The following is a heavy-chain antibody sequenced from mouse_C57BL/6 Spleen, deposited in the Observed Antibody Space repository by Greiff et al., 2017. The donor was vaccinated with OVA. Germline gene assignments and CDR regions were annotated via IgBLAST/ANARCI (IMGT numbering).Heavy chain of an antibody. CDR2: IRLKSDNYAT. J-gene: IGHJ1*03. Sequence: EVKVEESGGGLVQPGGSMKLSCVASGFTFSNYWMNWVRQSPEKGLEWVAQIRLKSDNYATHYAESVKGMFTISRDDSKSSVYLQMNNVGAEDTGIYYCTRSIYYGSSSWYFDVWGTGTTVTVSS. V-gene: IGHV6-3*01. CDR1: GFTFSNYW. D-gene: IGHD1-1*01. CDR3: TRSIYYGSSSWYFDV.